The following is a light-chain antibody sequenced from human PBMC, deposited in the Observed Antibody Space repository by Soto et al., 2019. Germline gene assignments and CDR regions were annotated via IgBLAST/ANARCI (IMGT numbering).Light chain of an antibody. CDR2: DAS. J-gene: IGKJ1*01. CDR3: QQRDNWPWT. V-gene: IGKV3-11*01. Sequence: ETVLTQSPGTLSLSPGDSATLSCRASRRVNTYLAWYQQKSGQAPRLLIFDASNRAAGTPARFSGSGSGTDFTLTISSLEPEDFAVYYCQQRDNWPWTFGQGTKVDI. CDR1: RRVNTY.